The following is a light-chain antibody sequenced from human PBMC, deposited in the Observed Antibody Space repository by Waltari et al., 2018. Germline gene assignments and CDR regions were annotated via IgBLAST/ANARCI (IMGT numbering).Light chain of an antibody. CDR3: SSYAGSSNLI. J-gene: IGLJ2*01. CDR2: EVN. V-gene: IGLV2-8*01. Sequence: QSALTQPPSASGSPGQSVTISCTGTSSDIGSSKYVSWYQQHPPKAPKLMIYEVNKRPSGVPDRFPGSKSGNTASLTVSGLQADDEADYYCSSYAGSSNLIFGGGTKLTVL. CDR1: SSDIGSSKY.